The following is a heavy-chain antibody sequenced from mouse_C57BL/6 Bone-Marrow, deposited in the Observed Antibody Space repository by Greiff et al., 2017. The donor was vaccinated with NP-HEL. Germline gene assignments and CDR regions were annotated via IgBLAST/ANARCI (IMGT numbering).Heavy chain of an antibody. D-gene: IGHD1-1*01. CDR1: GFNIKDYY. CDR3: TTRGSSYAMDY. V-gene: IGHV14-1*01. CDR2: IDPEDCDT. J-gene: IGHJ4*01. Sequence: EVQLQQSGAELVRPGASVKLSCTASGFNIKDYYMHWVKQRPEQGLEWIGRIDPEDCDTEYAPKFQGKATMTADTSSNTAYLQLSSLTSEDTAVYYCTTRGSSYAMDYWGQGTSVTVSS.